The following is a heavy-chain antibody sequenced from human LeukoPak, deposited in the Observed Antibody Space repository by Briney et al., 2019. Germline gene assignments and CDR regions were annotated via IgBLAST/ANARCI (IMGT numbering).Heavy chain of an antibody. J-gene: IGHJ4*02. Sequence: GGSLRLSCAASGFTFSHAWMSWVRQARGKGLEWVGRIKAKTDGETTDYATSVKGRFSISRDDSKSTLYLQMNSLKTDDTAFYYCTTSGIPGTSGPDYWGQGTLVLVSS. V-gene: IGHV3-15*01. CDR1: GFTFSHAW. CDR2: IKAKTDGETT. CDR3: TTSGIPGTSGPDY. D-gene: IGHD1/OR15-1a*01.